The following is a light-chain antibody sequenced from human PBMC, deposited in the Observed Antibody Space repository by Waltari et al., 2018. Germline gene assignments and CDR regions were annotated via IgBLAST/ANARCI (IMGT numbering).Light chain of an antibody. J-gene: IGLJ2*01. CDR1: SGEVSGHNF. Sequence: QSALPKPRSVSGSPGQSVPIPCTGTSGEVSGHNFGSWYQHHPGKAPKVLIYDVNERPSGVPDRFSGSKSGNTASLTISGLQPEDEADYYCCSYAGSYTLIFGGGTKLTVL. CDR3: CSYAGSYTLI. V-gene: IGLV2-11*01. CDR2: DVN.